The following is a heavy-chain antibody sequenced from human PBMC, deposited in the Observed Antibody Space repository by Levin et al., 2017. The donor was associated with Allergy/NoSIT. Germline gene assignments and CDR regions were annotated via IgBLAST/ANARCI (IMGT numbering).Heavy chain of an antibody. J-gene: IGHJ4*02. CDR1: GGSVSSGSYY. D-gene: IGHD3-3*01. V-gene: IGHV4-61*01. Sequence: PSETLSLTCTVSGGSVSSGSYYWSWIRQPPGKGLEWIGYIYYSGSTNYNPSLKSRVTISVDTSKNQFSLKLSSVTAADTAVYYCARAHRTIFGVVGFDYWGQGTLVTVSS. CDR3: ARAHRTIFGVVGFDY. CDR2: IYYSGST.